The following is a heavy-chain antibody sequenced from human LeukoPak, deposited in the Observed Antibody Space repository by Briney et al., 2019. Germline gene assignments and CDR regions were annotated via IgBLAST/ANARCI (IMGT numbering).Heavy chain of an antibody. Sequence: PGGSLRLSCAASGFTFSSYVMNWVRQAPGKGLEWVSYISTSGSTIYYADSVKGRFTISRDNAKNSLYLQMNSLRAEDTAVYYCARVPPGWRCSRADYWGQGTLVTVSS. D-gene: IGHD2-21*01. J-gene: IGHJ4*02. CDR1: GFTFSSYV. CDR2: ISTSGSTI. CDR3: ARVPPGWRCSRADY. V-gene: IGHV3-48*03.